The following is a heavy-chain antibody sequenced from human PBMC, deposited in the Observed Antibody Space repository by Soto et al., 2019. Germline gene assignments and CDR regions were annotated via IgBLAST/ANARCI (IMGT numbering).Heavy chain of an antibody. CDR3: ARDSHVGSGWQLTADY. J-gene: IGHJ4*02. CDR1: GFTFSSYG. V-gene: IGHV3-33*01. CDR2: IWYDGSNK. D-gene: IGHD6-19*01. Sequence: QVQLVESGGGVVQPGRSLRLSCAASGFTFSSYGIHWVRQAPGKGLEWVAVIWYDGSNKYYAESVKGRFTISRDNSKNTLYLQMNSLRAEDTAVYYCARDSHVGSGWQLTADYWGQGTLVTVSS.